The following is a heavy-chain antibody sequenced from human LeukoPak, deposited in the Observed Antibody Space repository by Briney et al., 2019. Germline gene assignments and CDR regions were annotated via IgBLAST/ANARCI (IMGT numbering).Heavy chain of an antibody. CDR3: AKTLNNYDFWSGYAFYFDY. CDR2: ISGSGGST. V-gene: IGHV3-23*01. CDR1: GFTFSSYA. D-gene: IGHD3-3*01. J-gene: IGHJ4*02. Sequence: GGSLRLSCAASGFTFSSYAMSWVRQAPGKGLEWASAISGSGGSTYYADSVKGRFTISRDNSKNTLYLQMNSLRAEDTAVYYCAKTLNNYDFWSGYAFYFDYWGQGTLVTVSS.